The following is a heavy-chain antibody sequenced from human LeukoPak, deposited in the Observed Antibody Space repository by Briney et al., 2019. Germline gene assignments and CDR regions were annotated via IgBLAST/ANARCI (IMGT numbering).Heavy chain of an antibody. CDR3: ARGRVSSSTWYSTYYYSFYMDV. CDR1: GGSITNYY. J-gene: IGHJ6*03. V-gene: IGHV4-59*01. CDR2: IYYMVIT. Sequence: SETLSLTCNVSGGSITNYYGSRIRQAPGEELGWIGNIYYMVITAYNPHLQSRVTLPFATAKNQSSWKWTCLTSAHTAVYSCARGRVSSSTWYSTYYYSFYMDVWGKGTTVTVSS. D-gene: IGHD1-1*01.